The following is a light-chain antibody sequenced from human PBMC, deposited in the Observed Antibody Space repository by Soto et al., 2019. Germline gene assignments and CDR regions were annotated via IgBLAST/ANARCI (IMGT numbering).Light chain of an antibody. V-gene: IGLV2-23*01. CDR3: CSYAGSTTWV. Sequence: QSALTQPASVSGSPGQSITISCTGTSTDVGSYNLVSWYQQHPGKAPKLMIYEDSKRPSGVSNRFSGSKSGNTASLIISGLQAEDEADYYCCSYAGSTTWVFGGGTKLTVL. CDR1: STDVGSYNL. CDR2: EDS. J-gene: IGLJ3*02.